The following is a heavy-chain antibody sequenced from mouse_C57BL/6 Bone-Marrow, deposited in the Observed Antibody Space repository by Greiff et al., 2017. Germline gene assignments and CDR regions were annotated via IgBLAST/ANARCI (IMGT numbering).Heavy chain of an antibody. D-gene: IGHD2-13*01. CDR1: GYTFTSYW. V-gene: IGHV1-52*01. CDR2: IDPSDSET. CDR3: ARGGFMVTAY. Sequence: QVQLKQPGAELVRPGSSVKLSCKASGYTFTSYWMHWVKQRPIQGLEWIGNIDPSDSETHYNQKFKDKATFTVDKSSSTAYMKLSSLTSEDAAVXYCARGGFMVTAYWGQGTLVTVSA. J-gene: IGHJ3*01.